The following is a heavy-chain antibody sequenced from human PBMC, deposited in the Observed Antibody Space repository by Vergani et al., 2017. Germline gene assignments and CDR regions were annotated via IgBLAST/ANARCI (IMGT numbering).Heavy chain of an antibody. CDR2: IRSDESRR. J-gene: IGHJ6*03. Sequence: QVQLVESGGGVVQPGGSLRLSCAASGFTFNSYGMHWVRQAPGKGLEWVASIRSDESRRYYGDSMEGPFTISRDNSKNTLYLQMKSLRPEDTAVYYCTKNDYLYYMDVWGKGTTVTVSS. V-gene: IGHV3-30*02. CDR3: TKNDYLYYMDV. CDR1: GFTFNSYG.